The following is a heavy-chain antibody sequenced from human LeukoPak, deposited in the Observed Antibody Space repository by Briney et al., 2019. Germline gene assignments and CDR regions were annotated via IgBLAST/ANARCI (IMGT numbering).Heavy chain of an antibody. CDR3: ARRGYDSSGYYFDY. Sequence: PSETLSLTCTVSGGSISSSSYYWGWIRQPPGKGLEWIGSIYYSGSTYYNPSLKSRVTIFVDTSKNQFSLKLSSVTAADTAVYYCARRGYDSSGYYFDYWGQGTLVTVSS. CDR2: IYYSGST. D-gene: IGHD3-22*01. CDR1: GGSISSSSYY. V-gene: IGHV4-39*01. J-gene: IGHJ4*02.